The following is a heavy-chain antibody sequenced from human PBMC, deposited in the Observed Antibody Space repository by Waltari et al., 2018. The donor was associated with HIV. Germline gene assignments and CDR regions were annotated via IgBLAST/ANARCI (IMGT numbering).Heavy chain of an antibody. CDR3: ARGPPLDF. CDR1: GFTFSGFE. CDR2: ISSSGSTI. J-gene: IGHJ4*02. V-gene: IGHV3-48*03. Sequence: EVQLGESGGGLVQPGRSLRLSCAASGFTFSGFELNWVRQAPGKGLEWVSYISSSGSTIYYADSVKGRFTISRDNAKSSLYLQMNSLRAEDTALYYCARGPPLDFWGQGTLVTVSS.